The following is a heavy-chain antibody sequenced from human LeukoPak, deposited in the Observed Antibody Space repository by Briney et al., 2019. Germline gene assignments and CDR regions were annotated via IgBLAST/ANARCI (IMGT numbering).Heavy chain of an antibody. J-gene: IGHJ4*02. CDR1: GGSISKYY. CDR3: ARDQDYYDSSGYYRYFDY. D-gene: IGHD3-22*01. V-gene: IGHV4-59*01. CDR2: IYYSGST. Sequence: SETLSLTCTVSGGSISKYYWSWIRQPPGKGLEWIGYIYYSGSTNYNPSLKSRVTISVDTSKNQFSLKLSSVTAADTAVYYCARDQDYYDSSGYYRYFDYWGQGTLVTVSS.